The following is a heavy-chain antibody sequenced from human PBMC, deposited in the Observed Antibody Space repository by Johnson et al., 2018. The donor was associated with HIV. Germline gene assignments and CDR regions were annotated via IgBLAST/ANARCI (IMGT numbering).Heavy chain of an antibody. CDR3: ARDTYYYDSSSYVDAFDI. V-gene: IGHV3-20*04. CDR1: GFSFEDYG. J-gene: IGHJ3*02. D-gene: IGHD3-22*01. CDR2: INWNGGST. Sequence: VQLVESGGGVVRPGGSLRLSCAASGFSFEDYGMSWVRQAPGKGLEWVSGINWNGGSTGYADSVKGRFTVSRDNAKNSLYLQMNSLRAEDTASYYCARDTYYYDSSSYVDAFDIWGQGTMVTVSS.